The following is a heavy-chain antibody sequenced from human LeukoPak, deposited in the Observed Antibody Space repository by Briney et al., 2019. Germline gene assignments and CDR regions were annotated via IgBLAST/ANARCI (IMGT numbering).Heavy chain of an antibody. D-gene: IGHD1-26*01. Sequence: SVKVSFKASGFTFTSSAGQWVRQARGQRLEWIGWIVVGSGNTNYAQKFQERVTITRDMSTSTAYMELSSLRSEDTAVYYCAADGSYRYFDYWGQGTLVTVSS. CDR2: IVVGSGNT. CDR3: AADGSYRYFDY. V-gene: IGHV1-58*01. CDR1: GFTFTSSA. J-gene: IGHJ4*02.